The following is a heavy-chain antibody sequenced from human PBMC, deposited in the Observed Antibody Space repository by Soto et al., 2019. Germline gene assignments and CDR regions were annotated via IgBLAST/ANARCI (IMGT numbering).Heavy chain of an antibody. J-gene: IGHJ6*02. CDR2: IKQDGSEK. CDR1: GFTFSSYW. Sequence: GGSLRLSCAASGFTFSSYWMSWVRQAPGKGLEWVANIKQDGSEKYYVDSVKGRFTISRDNAKNSLYLQMNSLRAEDTAVYYCARETYSGWLLPSDYYYGMDVWGQGTTVTVSS. V-gene: IGHV3-7*05. D-gene: IGHD6-19*01. CDR3: ARETYSGWLLPSDYYYGMDV.